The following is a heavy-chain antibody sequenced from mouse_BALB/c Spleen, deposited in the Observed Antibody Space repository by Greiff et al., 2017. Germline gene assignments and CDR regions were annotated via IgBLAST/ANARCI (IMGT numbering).Heavy chain of an antibody. D-gene: IGHD2-4*01. CDR1: GYAFTNYL. CDR2: INPGSGGT. V-gene: IGHV1-54*01. J-gene: IGHJ2*01. CDR3: ARSDDYDVGY. Sequence: VQLQQSGAELVRPGTSVKVSCKASGYAFTNYLIEWVKQRPGQGLEWIGVINPGSGGTNYNEKFKGKATLTADKSSSTAYMQLSSLTSDDYAVYFCARSDDYDVGYWGQGTTLTVSS.